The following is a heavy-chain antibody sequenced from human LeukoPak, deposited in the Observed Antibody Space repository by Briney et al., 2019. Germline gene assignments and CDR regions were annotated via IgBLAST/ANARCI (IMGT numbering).Heavy chain of an antibody. CDR2: ISGSGGST. CDR3: AKDLYYYGSGSYYMAFDY. CDR1: GFTFSSYG. V-gene: IGHV3-23*01. J-gene: IGHJ4*02. D-gene: IGHD3-10*01. Sequence: GGSLRLSCAASGFTFSSYGMSWVRQAPGKGLEWVSAISGSGGSTYYADSVKGRFTISRDNSKNTLYLQMNSLRAEDTAVYYCAKDLYYYGSGSYYMAFDYWGQGTLVTVSS.